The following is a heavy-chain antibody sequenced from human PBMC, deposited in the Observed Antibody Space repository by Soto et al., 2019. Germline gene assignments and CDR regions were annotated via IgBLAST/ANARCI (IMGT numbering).Heavy chain of an antibody. J-gene: IGHJ4*02. CDR3: ARIGTVLTPDDS. V-gene: IGHV3-48*03. CDR2: ISSGGSTI. D-gene: IGHD2-21*02. CDR1: GFTFSTYE. Sequence: GGSLRLSCVGSGFTFSTYEMQWVRQAPGKGLEWVSYISSGGSTIFYEESVKGRFTVPRDNDRSSLYLQMNSLRVEDSGVYYCARIGTVLTPDDSWGQGTLVTVSS.